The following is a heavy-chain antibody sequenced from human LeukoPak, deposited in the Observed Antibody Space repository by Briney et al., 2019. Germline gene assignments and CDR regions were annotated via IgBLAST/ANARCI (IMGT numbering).Heavy chain of an antibody. D-gene: IGHD6-19*01. CDR3: ASRGRSSIAVADPLDY. J-gene: IGHJ4*02. V-gene: IGHV4-39*07. CDR2: IYYSGST. Sequence: ASETLSLTCTVSGGSIGSSSYYWGWIRQPPGKGLEWIGSIYYSGSTYYNPSLKSRVTISVDTSKNQFSLKLSSVTAADTAVYYCASRGRSSIAVADPLDYWGQGTLVTVSS. CDR1: GGSIGSSSYY.